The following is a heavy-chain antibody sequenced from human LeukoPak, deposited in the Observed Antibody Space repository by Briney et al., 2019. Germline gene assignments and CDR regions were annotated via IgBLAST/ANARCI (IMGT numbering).Heavy chain of an antibody. CDR3: AKDHGTAVAGFYY. D-gene: IGHD6-19*01. CDR1: GGSISSYY. CDR2: IYYSGST. V-gene: IGHV4-59*01. Sequence: SETLSLTCTVSGGSISSYYWSWIRQPPGEGLEWIGYIYYSGSTNYNPSLKGRVTISVDTSKNQFSLKLSSVTAADTAVYYCAKDHGTAVAGFYYWGQGTLVTVSS. J-gene: IGHJ4*02.